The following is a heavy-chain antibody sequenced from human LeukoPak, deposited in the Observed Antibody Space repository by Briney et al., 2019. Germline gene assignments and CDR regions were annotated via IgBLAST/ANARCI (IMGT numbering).Heavy chain of an antibody. Sequence: GGSLRLSCVVSGFTFRNAWMNWVRQAPGKGLEWVGRIKNKGDGGTIDYAAPVKGRFTISRDDSKDTVYLQMNSLKAEDTAVYDCTAVVERGTKYFSYWGQVTLV. CDR2: IKNKGDGGTI. J-gene: IGHJ4*02. CDR1: GFTFRNAW. CDR3: TAVVERGTKYFSY. D-gene: IGHD2/OR15-2a*01. V-gene: IGHV3-15*01.